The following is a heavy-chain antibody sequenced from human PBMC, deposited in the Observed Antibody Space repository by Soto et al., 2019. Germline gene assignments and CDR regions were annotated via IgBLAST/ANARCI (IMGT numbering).Heavy chain of an antibody. Sequence: PGGSLRLSCAASGFTVSSNYMSWVRQAPGKGLEWVSVIYSGGSTYYADSVKGRFTISRDNSKNTLYLQMNSLRAEDTAVYYCARPYSGSYGGDYWGQGTLVTVSS. CDR2: IYSGGST. V-gene: IGHV3-53*01. CDR3: ARPYSGSYGGDY. D-gene: IGHD1-26*01. J-gene: IGHJ4*02. CDR1: GFTVSSNY.